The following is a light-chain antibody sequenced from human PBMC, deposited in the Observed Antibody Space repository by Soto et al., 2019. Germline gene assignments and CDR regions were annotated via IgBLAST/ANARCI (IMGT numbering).Light chain of an antibody. J-gene: IGKJ2*01. CDR1: QSVNNK. CDR3: QQYNNWPPYT. CDR2: AAT. Sequence: EIVMTQSPATLSVSPGERATLSCRASQSVNNKLAWYQQKPGQAPRILIYAATTRATGIPARFSGSGSGTEFTLTINSLQSEDFAVYFCQQYNNWPPYTFGPGTKLDIK. V-gene: IGKV3-15*01.